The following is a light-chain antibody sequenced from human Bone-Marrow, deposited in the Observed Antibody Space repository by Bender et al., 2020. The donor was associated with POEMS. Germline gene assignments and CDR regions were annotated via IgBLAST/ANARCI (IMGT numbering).Light chain of an antibody. CDR1: SSDVGLYNY. J-gene: IGLJ2*01. CDR3: YAYAGSDTFHVV. V-gene: IGLV2-11*01. Sequence: QSALTQPRSVSGSPGQSVTISCTGTSSDVGLYNYVSWYQQHPGKAPKLMIYEVTKRPSGVPARFSGSKSGNTASLTISGIPAEDEGDYHCYAYAGSDTFHVVFGGGTKLTVL. CDR2: EVT.